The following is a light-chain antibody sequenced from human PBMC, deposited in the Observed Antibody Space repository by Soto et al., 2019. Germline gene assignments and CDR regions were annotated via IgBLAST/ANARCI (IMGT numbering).Light chain of an antibody. Sequence: DIQMTQSPSTLSASVGDRATITCRASQSISGWLAWYQQKPGKAPKLLIYDVSSLESGVPSRFSGSGSGTEFTLAISILQPDDFATYYCQQYNSYPWTFGQGTKGDIK. V-gene: IGKV1-5*01. CDR1: QSISGW. CDR3: QQYNSYPWT. J-gene: IGKJ1*01. CDR2: DVS.